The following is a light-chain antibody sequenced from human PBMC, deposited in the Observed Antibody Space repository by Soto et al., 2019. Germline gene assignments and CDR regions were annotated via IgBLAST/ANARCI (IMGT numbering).Light chain of an antibody. CDR3: SSYTSSSTRV. CDR1: SSDVGRYNF. CDR2: DVS. Sequence: QSALTQPASVSGSPGQSITISCTGTSSDVGRYNFVSWYQQHPGKAPTLMISDVSNRPSGISNRFSGSKSGNTASLTISGLQAEDEADYYCSSYTSSSTRVFGTGTKLTVL. J-gene: IGLJ1*01. V-gene: IGLV2-14*01.